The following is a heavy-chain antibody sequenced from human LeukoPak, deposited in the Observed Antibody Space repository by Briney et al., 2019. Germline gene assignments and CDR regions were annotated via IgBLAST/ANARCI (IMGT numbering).Heavy chain of an antibody. CDR1: GGSISSSSYY. Sequence: SETLSLTCTVSGGSISSSSYYWGWIRQPPGKGLEWIGSIYYSGSTYYNPSLKSRVTISVDTPKNQFSLKLSSVTAADTAVYYCARRGVGATSVFDYWGQGTLVTVSS. J-gene: IGHJ4*02. CDR2: IYYSGST. D-gene: IGHD1-26*01. CDR3: ARRGVGATSVFDY. V-gene: IGHV4-39*01.